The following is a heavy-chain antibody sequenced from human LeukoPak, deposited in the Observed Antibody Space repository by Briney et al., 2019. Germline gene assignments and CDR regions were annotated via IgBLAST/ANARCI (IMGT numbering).Heavy chain of an antibody. Sequence: SETLSLTCAVYGGSFSGYYWSWIRQPPGKGLEWIGEINHSGSTNYNPSLRSRVTISVDTSKNQFSLKLSSVTAADTAVYYCASFGYYYDSSGQKYNWFDPWGQGTLVTVSS. CDR3: ASFGYYYDSSGQKYNWFDP. D-gene: IGHD3-22*01. CDR1: GGSFSGYY. J-gene: IGHJ5*02. CDR2: INHSGST. V-gene: IGHV4-34*01.